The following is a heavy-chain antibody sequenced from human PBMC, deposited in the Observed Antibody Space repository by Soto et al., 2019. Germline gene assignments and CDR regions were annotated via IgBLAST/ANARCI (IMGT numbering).Heavy chain of an antibody. J-gene: IGHJ5*02. Sequence: QVQLQESGPRLVKPSGSLSLTCGVSGGTVASSHWWSWVRQSPSRGLEWIGNVYHTGDTNFNPSLRSRVTFSVDKSNNQFSLRLTSLTAADMAVYFCARETVTAGGNNYFDPWGPGTLVTVSS. CDR2: VYHTGDT. CDR3: ARETVTAGGNNYFDP. V-gene: IGHV4-4*02. D-gene: IGHD2-21*02. CDR1: GGTVASSHW.